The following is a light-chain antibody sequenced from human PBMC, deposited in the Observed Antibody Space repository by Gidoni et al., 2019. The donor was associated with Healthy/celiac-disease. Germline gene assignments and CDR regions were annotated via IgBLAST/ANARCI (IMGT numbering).Light chain of an antibody. CDR3: AAWDDSLSGYV. CDR2: RNN. J-gene: IGLJ1*01. Sequence: QSVLTQPPSASGTPGQGVTISCSGSSSNIGSNYVYWYQQLPGTAPKLRIYRNNQRPSGVPDRFSGSKSGTSASLAISGLRSEDEADYYCAAWDDSLSGYVFGTGTKVTVL. CDR1: SSNIGSNY. V-gene: IGLV1-47*01.